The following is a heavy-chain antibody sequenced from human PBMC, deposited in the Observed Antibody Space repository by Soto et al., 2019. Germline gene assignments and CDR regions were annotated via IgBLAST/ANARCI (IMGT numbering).Heavy chain of an antibody. V-gene: IGHV1-69*12. CDR3: ARTPPSDGSSGFGKNDAFDI. D-gene: IGHD6-19*01. CDR1: GGTFSSYA. J-gene: IGHJ3*02. Sequence: QVQLVQSGAEVKKPGSSVKVSCKASGGTFSSYAISWVRQAPGQGLEWMGGIIPIFGTANYAQKFQGRVTITADESTSTAYMELSSLRSEDTAVYYYARTPPSDGSSGFGKNDAFDIWGQGTMVTVSS. CDR2: IIPIFGTA.